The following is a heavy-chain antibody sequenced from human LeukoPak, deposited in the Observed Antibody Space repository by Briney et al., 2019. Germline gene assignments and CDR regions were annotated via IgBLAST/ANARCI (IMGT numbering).Heavy chain of an antibody. Sequence: GGSLRLSCAASGFTFSNYWVNWVRQAPGKGLEWVASIKHDGSEKYYVDSVKGRFTISRDNAKNSLYLQMNSLRAEDTALYYCARDGSYSSGWYGFDSDYWGQGTLVTVSS. CDR3: ARDGSYSSGWYGFDSDY. V-gene: IGHV3-7*01. J-gene: IGHJ4*02. CDR2: IKHDGSEK. CDR1: GFTFSNYW. D-gene: IGHD6-19*01.